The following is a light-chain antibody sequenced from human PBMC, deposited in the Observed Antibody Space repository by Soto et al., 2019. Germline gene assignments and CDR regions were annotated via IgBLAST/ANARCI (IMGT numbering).Light chain of an antibody. CDR1: QGVSSNN. CDR3: QRYDSSPL. CDR2: GAS. V-gene: IGKV3-20*01. J-gene: IGKJ5*01. Sequence: EIVLTQSPDTLSLPPGERATLACRASQGVSSNNLAWYQQKPGQAPRLLIYGASSRALGIPDRFTGSWSGADFTLTISRLEPEDFAVYFCQRYDSSPLFGQGTRLEIK.